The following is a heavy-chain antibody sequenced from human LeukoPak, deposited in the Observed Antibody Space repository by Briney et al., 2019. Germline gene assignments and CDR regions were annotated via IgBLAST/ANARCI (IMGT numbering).Heavy chain of an antibody. CDR1: DDSITMYY. CDR2: IYTTGST. J-gene: IGHJ6*03. V-gene: IGHV4-4*07. Sequence: SETLSLTCSVSDDSITMYYWTWIRQPAGKGLEWIGRIYTTGSTNYNPSLKSRLTISVDTSKNQFSLKLRSVTAADTAVYYCARIKCGGDCRGYYYYYHVDVWGKGTTVTISS. D-gene: IGHD2-21*02. CDR3: ARIKCGGDCRGYYYYYHVDV.